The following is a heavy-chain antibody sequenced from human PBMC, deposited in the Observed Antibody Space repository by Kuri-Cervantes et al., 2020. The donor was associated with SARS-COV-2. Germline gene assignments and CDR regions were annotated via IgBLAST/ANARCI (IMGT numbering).Heavy chain of an antibody. CDR2: ISYDGSNK. CDR1: GFTFSSYA. Sequence: GESLKISCAASGFTFSSYAMHWVRQAPGKGLEWVAVISYDGSNKYYADSVKGRFTISRDNSKDTLYLQMNSLRAEDTAVYYCARVSRSGYLDYWGQGTLVTVSS. D-gene: IGHD3-3*01. V-gene: IGHV3-30-3*01. CDR3: ARVSRSGYLDY. J-gene: IGHJ4*02.